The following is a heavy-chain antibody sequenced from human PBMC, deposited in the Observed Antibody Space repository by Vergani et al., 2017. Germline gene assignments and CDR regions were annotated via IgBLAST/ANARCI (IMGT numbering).Heavy chain of an antibody. CDR2: IRPKTDGETT. Sequence: EVQPVESGGGLVKPGGSLRLSCTTSGFTFSSAWMSWVRQAPGKGLEWVARIRPKTDGETTDYAAPVKGRFTISRDDSKNTLYLQMNSLKTEDTAVYYCTTPNKWEIRYYFDYWGQGTLVTVSS. V-gene: IGHV3-15*01. D-gene: IGHD1-26*01. J-gene: IGHJ4*02. CDR1: GFTFSSAW. CDR3: TTPNKWEIRYYFDY.